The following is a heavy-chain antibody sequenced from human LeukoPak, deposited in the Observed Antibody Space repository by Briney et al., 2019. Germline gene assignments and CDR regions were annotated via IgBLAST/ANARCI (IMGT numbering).Heavy chain of an antibody. J-gene: IGHJ4*01. Sequence: LSGTLSLTCVVYGGSFSGSYWRWIRQPPGRGLEWIHEYNQVVITNYTPSHKSQVTISVDTSKNQFSMKKSSVPAADTAVYYCARRGGESSGSFEYWGAGKLVTVSS. CDR2: YNQVVIT. CDR1: GGSFSGSY. D-gene: IGHD3-22*01. CDR3: ARRGGESSGSFEY. V-gene: IGHV4-34*01.